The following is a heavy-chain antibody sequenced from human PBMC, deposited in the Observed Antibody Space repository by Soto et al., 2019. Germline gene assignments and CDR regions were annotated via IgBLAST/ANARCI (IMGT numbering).Heavy chain of an antibody. J-gene: IGHJ4*02. CDR3: ARHLGGTARVFDY. CDR2: IYYSGST. Sequence: PSETLSLTCTVSGGSISSYYWSWIRQPPGKGLEWIGYIYYSGSTNYNPSLKSRVTISVDTSKNQFSLKLSSVTAADTAVYYCARHLGGTARVFDYWGQGPLVTVSS. V-gene: IGHV4-59*01. D-gene: IGHD5-18*01. CDR1: GGSISSYY.